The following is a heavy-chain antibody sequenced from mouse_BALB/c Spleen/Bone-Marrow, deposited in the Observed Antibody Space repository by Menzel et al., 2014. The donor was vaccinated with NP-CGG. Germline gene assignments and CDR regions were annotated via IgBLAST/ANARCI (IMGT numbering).Heavy chain of an antibody. CDR1: GYTFTSYY. D-gene: IGHD1-1*01. J-gene: IGHJ4*01. CDR3: ARSFYGRSMDY. Sequence: QVQLQQPGPGLVRPGPSVRISCKASGYTFTSYYIHWLKQRPGQGLEWIGWIYPGNVNTKYNEKFKGKATLTADKSSGTAYMQLSSLTSEDSAVYFCARSFYGRSMDYWGQGTSVTVSS. V-gene: IGHV1S56*01. CDR2: IYPGNVNT.